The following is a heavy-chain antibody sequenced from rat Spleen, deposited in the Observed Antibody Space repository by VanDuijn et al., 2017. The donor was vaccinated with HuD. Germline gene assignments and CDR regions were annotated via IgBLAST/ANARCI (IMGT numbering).Heavy chain of an antibody. V-gene: IGHV5-22*01. D-gene: IGHD1-11*01. CDR3: ARHEDYGGYSRDYFGY. J-gene: IGHJ2*01. Sequence: EVQLVELGGGLVQPGRSMKLSCAASGFTFSDYYMAWVRQAPKKGLEWVASISYEGTSTYYGDSVKGRFTISRDNAKSTLYLQMNSLRSEDTATYFCARHEDYGGYSRDYFGYWGQGVMVTVSS. CDR1: GFTFSDYY. CDR2: ISYEGTST.